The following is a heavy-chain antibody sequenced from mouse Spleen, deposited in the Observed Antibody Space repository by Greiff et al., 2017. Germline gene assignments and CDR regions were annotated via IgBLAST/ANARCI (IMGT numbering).Heavy chain of an antibody. CDR3: ARGGDYYGSSDFDY. J-gene: IGHJ2*01. CDR2: ISYDGSN. CDR1: GYSITSGYY. V-gene: IGHV3-6*01. Sequence: EVKLVESGPGLVKPSQSLSLTCSVTGYSITSGYYWNWIRQFPGNKLEWMGYISYDGSNNYNPSLKNRISITRDTSKNQFFLKLNSVTTEDTATYYCARGGDYYGSSDFDYWGQGTTLTVSS. D-gene: IGHD1-1*01.